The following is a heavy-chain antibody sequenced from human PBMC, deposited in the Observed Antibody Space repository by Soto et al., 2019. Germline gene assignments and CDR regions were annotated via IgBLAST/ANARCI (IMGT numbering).Heavy chain of an antibody. Sequence: ASVKVSCKTSGYPFTSYVISWVRQAPGQGLEWMGCISPYNGNTNYAQKFQGRVTMTTDTSTATAYMELRSLRSDDTAVYYCAREKNRSGIDPWGQGTLVTVS. V-gene: IGHV1-18*04. J-gene: IGHJ5*02. CDR2: ISPYNGNT. CDR1: GYPFTSYV. CDR3: AREKNRSGIDP. D-gene: IGHD1-26*01.